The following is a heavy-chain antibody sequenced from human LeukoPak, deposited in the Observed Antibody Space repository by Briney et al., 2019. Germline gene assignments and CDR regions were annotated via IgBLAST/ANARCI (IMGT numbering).Heavy chain of an antibody. D-gene: IGHD1-26*01. CDR3: ARGGNSGSYHYYYYGMDV. V-gene: IGHV1-69*04. Sequence: SVKVSFKASGGTFSSYAISWVRQAPGQGLEWMGRIIPILGIANYAQKFQGRVTITADKSTSTAYMELSSLRSEDTAVYYCARGGNSGSYHYYYYGMDVWGQGTTVTVSS. J-gene: IGHJ6*02. CDR2: IIPILGIA. CDR1: GGTFSSYA.